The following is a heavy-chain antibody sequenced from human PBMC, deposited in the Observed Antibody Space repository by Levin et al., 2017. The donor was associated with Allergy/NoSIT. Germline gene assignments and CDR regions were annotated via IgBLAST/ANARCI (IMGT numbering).Heavy chain of an antibody. J-gene: IGHJ5*02. V-gene: IGHV4-34*01. D-gene: IGHD3-10*01. CDR1: GGSFSGYY. Sequence: ESLKISCAVYGGSFSGYYWSWIRQPPGKGLEWIGEINHSGSTNYNPSLKSRVTISVDTSKNQFSLKLSSVTAADTAVYYCARSVYLTMVRGVIWFDPWGQGTLVTVSS. CDR3: ARSVYLTMVRGVIWFDP. CDR2: INHSGST.